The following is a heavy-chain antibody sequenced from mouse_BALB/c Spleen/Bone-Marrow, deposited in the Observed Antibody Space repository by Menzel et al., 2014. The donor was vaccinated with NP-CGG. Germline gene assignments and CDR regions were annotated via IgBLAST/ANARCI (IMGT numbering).Heavy chain of an antibody. D-gene: IGHD1-1*02. CDR3: ARSEGSYEDY. V-gene: IGHV1-54*01. Sequence: QVQLKQSGAVLVRSGTLVKGSCKAAGYSFTNYLIEWVKQRPGQGLEWIGAISPGSGGMNYNEKFKGKVTLTADKSSSTAYMQLSSLTSDDSAVYFCARSEGSYEDYWGQGTTLTVSS. J-gene: IGHJ2*01. CDR2: ISPGSGGM. CDR1: GYSFTNYL.